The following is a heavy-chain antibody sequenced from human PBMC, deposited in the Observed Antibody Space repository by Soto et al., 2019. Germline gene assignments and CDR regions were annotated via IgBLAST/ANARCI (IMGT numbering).Heavy chain of an antibody. CDR1: GGSFSGYY. J-gene: IGHJ4*02. CDR3: ARDGGVITGTH. Sequence: SETLSLTCAVYGGSFSGYYWSWIRQPPGKGLEWIGEINHSGSTNYNPSLKSRVTISVDTSKNQFSLKLSSVTAADTAVYYCARDGGVITGTHWGQGTLVTVSS. V-gene: IGHV4-34*01. D-gene: IGHD1-20*01. CDR2: INHSGST.